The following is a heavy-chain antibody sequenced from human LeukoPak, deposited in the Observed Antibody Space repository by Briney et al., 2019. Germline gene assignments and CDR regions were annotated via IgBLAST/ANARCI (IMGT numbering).Heavy chain of an antibody. Sequence: PGGSLRLSCAASGFTFDDYGMTWVRQAPGKGLEWVSGIDWNGDRTGYADSVKGRFIITRDNAKNSLYLQMNSLRAEDTALYYCARSAYYGSGSYSDYWGQGTLVTVSS. CDR1: GFTFDDYG. CDR3: ARSAYYGSGSYSDY. J-gene: IGHJ4*02. V-gene: IGHV3-20*04. D-gene: IGHD3-10*01. CDR2: IDWNGDRT.